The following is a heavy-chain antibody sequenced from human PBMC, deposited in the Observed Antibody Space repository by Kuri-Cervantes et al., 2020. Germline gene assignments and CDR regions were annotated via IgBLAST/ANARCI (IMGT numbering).Heavy chain of an antibody. Sequence: GGSLRLSCAASGFTFSSYSMNWVRQAPGKGLEWVSSISSSSSYIYYADSVKGRFTISRDNAKNSLYLQMNSLRAEDTAVYYCARNYDFWSGYYGEKTYYFDYRGQGTLVTVSS. J-gene: IGHJ4*02. CDR3: ARNYDFWSGYYGEKTYYFDY. D-gene: IGHD3-3*01. CDR2: ISSSSSYI. CDR1: GFTFSSYS. V-gene: IGHV3-21*01.